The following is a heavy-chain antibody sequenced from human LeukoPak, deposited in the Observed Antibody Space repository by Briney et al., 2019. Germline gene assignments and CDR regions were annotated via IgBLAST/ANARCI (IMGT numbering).Heavy chain of an antibody. D-gene: IGHD3-9*01. J-gene: IGHJ3*02. Sequence: ASVKVSCKASGYTFTNYGISWVRQAPGQGLEWMGGIIPIFGTANYAQKFQGRVTITADESTSTAYMELSSLRSEDTAVYYCAGRHTISDAFDIWGQGTMVTVSS. CDR3: AGRHTISDAFDI. CDR1: GYTFTNYG. CDR2: IIPIFGTA. V-gene: IGHV1-69*13.